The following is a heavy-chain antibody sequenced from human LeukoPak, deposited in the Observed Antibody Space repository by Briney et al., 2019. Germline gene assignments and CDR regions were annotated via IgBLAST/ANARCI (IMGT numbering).Heavy chain of an antibody. D-gene: IGHD3-3*01. V-gene: IGHV3-49*03. CDR1: GFTFGEYA. Sequence: GGSPRLSCTASGFTFGEYAMSWFGQAPGKGLEWVGFIRSKAYGGTTEYAASVKGRFTISRDDSKSIAYLQMNSLKTEDTAVHYCTRGSPVLRFLEWLLDFDYWGQGTLVTVSS. J-gene: IGHJ4*02. CDR2: IRSKAYGGTT. CDR3: TRGSPVLRFLEWLLDFDY.